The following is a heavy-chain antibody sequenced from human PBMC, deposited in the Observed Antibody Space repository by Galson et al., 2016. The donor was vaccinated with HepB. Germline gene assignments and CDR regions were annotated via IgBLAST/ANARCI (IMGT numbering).Heavy chain of an antibody. CDR1: GFIFSNYG. CDR2: IWYDGSKK. D-gene: IGHD1-14*01. V-gene: IGHV3-33*01. J-gene: IGHJ6*02. Sequence: SLRLSCAASGFIFSNYGMNWVRQAPGKGLEWVAVIWYDGSKKYYGDSVKGRFSISRDNSKKTLYLQVNGLRADDTAVYYCARDRLTSVTRHWTGTTYSYFGMDVGGQGTTVTVSS. CDR3: ARDRLTSVTRHWTGTTYSYFGMDV.